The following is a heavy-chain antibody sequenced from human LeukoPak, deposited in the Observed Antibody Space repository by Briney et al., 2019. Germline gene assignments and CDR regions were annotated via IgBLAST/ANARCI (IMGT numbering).Heavy chain of an antibody. J-gene: IGHJ4*02. CDR2: INPNSGGT. CDR3: ARDVSGSYGWVDY. V-gene: IGHV1-2*02. CDR1: GYTFTGYY. Sequence: PRASVKVSCKASGYTFTGYYMHWVRQAPGQGLEWMGWINPNSGGTNYAQKLQGRVTMTTDTSTSTAYMELRSLRSDDTAVYYCARDVSGSYGWVDYWGQGTLVTVSS. D-gene: IGHD1-26*01.